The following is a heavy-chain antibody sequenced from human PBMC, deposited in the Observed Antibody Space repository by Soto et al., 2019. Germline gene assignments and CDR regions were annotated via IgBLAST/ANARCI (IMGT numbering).Heavy chain of an antibody. CDR3: AREYTAWPLAYGLDV. D-gene: IGHD2-2*02. CDR2: ISSRSDI. Sequence: PGGSLRLSCAASGFTFSDYYMSWIRQAPGKGLEWVSSISSRSDIYYADSVKGRFTISRDNAKNSVSLQMNSLRAEDTAVYYCAREYTAWPLAYGLDVWGQGTTVTVSS. CDR1: GFTFSDYY. J-gene: IGHJ6*02. V-gene: IGHV3-11*04.